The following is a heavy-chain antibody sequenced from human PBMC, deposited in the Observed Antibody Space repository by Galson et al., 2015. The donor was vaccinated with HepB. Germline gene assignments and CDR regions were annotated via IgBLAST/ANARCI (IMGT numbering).Heavy chain of an antibody. Sequence: SVKVSCKASGGTFSNSGINWVRQAPGQGLEWLGGIIPVFGSATYAQKFQGRVTITADESSNTAYIQLTSLRSDDTAVYYCARGQTPEYYNNRGYRWFDPWGQGTLVTVS. CDR2: IIPVFGSA. D-gene: IGHD3-22*01. J-gene: IGHJ5*02. CDR1: GGTFSNSG. V-gene: IGHV1-69*13. CDR3: ARGQTPEYYNNRGYRWFDP.